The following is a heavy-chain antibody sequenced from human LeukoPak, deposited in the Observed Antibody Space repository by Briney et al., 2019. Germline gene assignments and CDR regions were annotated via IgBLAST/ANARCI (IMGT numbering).Heavy chain of an antibody. CDR3: AKSTDTAMVRDYYYYMDV. J-gene: IGHJ6*03. Sequence: GGSLRLSCAASGFTFSSYGMHWVRQAPGKGLEWVAFIRYDGSNKYYADSVKGRFTISRDNSKNTLYLQMNSLRAEDTAVYYCAKSTDTAMVRDYYYYMDVWGKGTTVTVSS. D-gene: IGHD5-18*01. CDR2: IRYDGSNK. CDR1: GFTFSSYG. V-gene: IGHV3-30*02.